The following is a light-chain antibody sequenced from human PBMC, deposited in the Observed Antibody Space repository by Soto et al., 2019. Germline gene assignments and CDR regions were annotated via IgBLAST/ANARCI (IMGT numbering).Light chain of an antibody. CDR1: QSISNS. V-gene: IGKV1-39*01. J-gene: IGKJ3*01. CDR3: QQSHSIPFT. Sequence: DIQMTQSPSSLSASVGDRVTITCRATQSISNSLNWYQHKPGEAPKLLMYAACTLQSGVPSRFGCGGSGTDFTLTISSLQPEDFATYFCQQSHSIPFTFGPGTKVDIE. CDR2: AAC.